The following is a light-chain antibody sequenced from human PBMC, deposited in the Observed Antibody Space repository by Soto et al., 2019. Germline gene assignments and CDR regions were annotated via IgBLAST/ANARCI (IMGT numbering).Light chain of an antibody. Sequence: EIVMTQSPGTLSVSPGERATLSCRASQSINKNLAWYQQKPGRAPRLLIYGVSTRASGIPARFSGSGSGTEFTLTISSLQSEDFAVYSCQQYDNWPPYTFGQGTKVDIK. CDR1: QSINKN. CDR2: GVS. V-gene: IGKV3-15*01. CDR3: QQYDNWPPYT. J-gene: IGKJ2*01.